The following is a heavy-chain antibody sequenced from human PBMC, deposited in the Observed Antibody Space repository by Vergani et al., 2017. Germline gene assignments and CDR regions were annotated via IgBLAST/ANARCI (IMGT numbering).Heavy chain of an antibody. J-gene: IGHJ5*02. V-gene: IGHV4-39*01. Sequence: QVQLQESGPGLVKPSETLSLTCTVSNDSVSNTFYYWGWIRQTPGKGLEWIGSIYYSGSTYYNPSLESRVTMSVDTSKSQFSLKLGSVTAADTAVYYCTRHWAGVAANNWFDPWGEGTLVTVCS. CDR1: NDSVSNTFYY. CDR2: IYYSGST. D-gene: IGHD2-15*01. CDR3: TRHWAGVAANNWFDP.